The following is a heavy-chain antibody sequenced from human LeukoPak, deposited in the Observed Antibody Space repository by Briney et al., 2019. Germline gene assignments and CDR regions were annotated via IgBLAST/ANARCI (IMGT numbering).Heavy chain of an antibody. CDR2: IYYSGNT. J-gene: IGHJ4*02. V-gene: IGHV4-39*01. CDR1: GGSINSGSYY. Sequence: SETLSLTCTVSGGSINSGSYYWGWIHQPPEKGLEWIGTIYYSGNTYHNSSLKSRVTISVDTSKNQFSLKLNSVTAADTAVYYCAGLSSYDILTGYYRPYYFHYWGQGTLVTVSS. D-gene: IGHD3-9*01. CDR3: AGLSSYDILTGYYRPYYFHY.